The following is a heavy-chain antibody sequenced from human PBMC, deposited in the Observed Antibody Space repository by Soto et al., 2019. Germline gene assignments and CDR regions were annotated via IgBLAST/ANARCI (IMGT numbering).Heavy chain of an antibody. J-gene: IGHJ6*02. D-gene: IGHD2-21*01. Sequence: EVQLVESGGGLVEPGGSLRLSCADSGFTVSGNYVTWVRQAPGKGLEWVSVIYTDDNIYYADSVTGRFTISRDNSKNTFYLQMNRLRVEDTAVYYCATELIAKYGMDVWGQGTTVTVSS. V-gene: IGHV3-53*01. CDR2: IYTDDNI. CDR3: ATELIAKYGMDV. CDR1: GFTVSGNY.